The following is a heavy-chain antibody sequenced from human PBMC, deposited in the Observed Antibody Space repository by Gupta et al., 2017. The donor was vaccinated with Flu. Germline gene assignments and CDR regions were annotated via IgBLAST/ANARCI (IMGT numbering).Heavy chain of an antibody. CDR3: ASSSSGWYDVWTY. D-gene: IGHD6-19*01. CDR2: INPNNGGT. V-gene: IGHV1-2*02. J-gene: IGHJ4*02. CDR1: GDPFSGYY. Sequence: QVQLVQSGAEVKKPGATVKVSCRASGDPFSGYYIPWVRQAPGQGPEWVGWINPNNGGTNYAQKFQGRVTLTTDTSTSTADMELTGLTSDDTAVYYCASSSSGWYDVWTYWGQGTLVTVSS.